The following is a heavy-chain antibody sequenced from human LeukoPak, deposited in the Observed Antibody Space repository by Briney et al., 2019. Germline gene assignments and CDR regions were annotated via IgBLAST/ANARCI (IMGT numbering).Heavy chain of an antibody. Sequence: PGGSLRLSCTASGFTFGDYSMSWFRQAPGKGLEWVSAISGSGGSTYYADSVKGRFTTSRDNSKNTLYLQMNSLRAEDTAVYYCAKYCSGGSCYPNYGDYVGYWGQGTLVTVSS. V-gene: IGHV3-23*01. CDR1: GFTFGDYS. CDR2: ISGSGGST. CDR3: AKYCSGGSCYPNYGDYVGY. D-gene: IGHD2-15*01. J-gene: IGHJ4*02.